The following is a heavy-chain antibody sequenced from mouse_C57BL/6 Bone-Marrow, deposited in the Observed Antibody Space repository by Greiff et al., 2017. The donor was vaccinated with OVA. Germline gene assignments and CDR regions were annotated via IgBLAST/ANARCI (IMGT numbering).Heavy chain of an antibody. CDR2: IDPEDGDT. J-gene: IGHJ3*01. Sequence: EVKLMESGAELVRPGASVKLSCTASGFNIKDYYMHWVKQRPELGLEWIGRIDPEDGDTEYAPKFQGKATMTADTSSNTAYLQLSSLTSEDTAVYYCTRLTTVVAPFAYWGQGTLVTVSA. CDR3: TRLTTVVAPFAY. D-gene: IGHD1-1*01. CDR1: GFNIKDYY. V-gene: IGHV14-1*01.